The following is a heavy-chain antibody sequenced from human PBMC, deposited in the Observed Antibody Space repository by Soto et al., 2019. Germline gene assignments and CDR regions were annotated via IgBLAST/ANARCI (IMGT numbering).Heavy chain of an antibody. D-gene: IGHD2-2*01. V-gene: IGHV1-69*08. J-gene: IGHJ6*02. CDR2: IIPIFGIA. CDR3: AREDRDRETGLVPGAIAGMDV. Sequence: QVQLVQSGAEVKKPGSSVKVSCKASGGTFSRYSITWVRQAPGHGLEWIGRIIPIFGIASYAQKFQGRVTITADEYTSTAYMELSSLRADDTALSYSAREDRDRETGLVPGAIAGMDVWGQGATVTGSS. CDR1: GGTFSRYS.